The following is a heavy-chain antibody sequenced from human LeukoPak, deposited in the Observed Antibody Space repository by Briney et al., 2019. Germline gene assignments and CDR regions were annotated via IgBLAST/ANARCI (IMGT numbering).Heavy chain of an antibody. D-gene: IGHD3-10*01. CDR2: IYSGGST. CDR3: ARSDYYGSGSSQNWFDP. CDR1: GFTVSSNY. J-gene: IGHJ5*02. Sequence: GGSLRLSCAASGFTVSSNYMSWVRQAPGKGLEWVSVIYSGGSTYYADSVKGRFTISRDNSKNTLYLQMNSLRAEDTAVYYCARSDYYGSGSSQNWFDPWGQGTLVTVSS. V-gene: IGHV3-53*01.